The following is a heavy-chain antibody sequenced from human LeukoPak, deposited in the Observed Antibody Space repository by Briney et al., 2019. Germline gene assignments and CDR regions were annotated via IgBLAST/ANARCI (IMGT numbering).Heavy chain of an antibody. V-gene: IGHV5-51*01. CDR2: IYPGDSDT. CDR3: VRGNQKYGDYVRD. J-gene: IGHJ4*02. Sequence: GESLKISCKASGYTFNKNYIAWVRQGSGKGLEWMGIIYPGDSDTRYSPSFQGHVTISADESISTAFLQWSSVEATDSAMYYCVRGNQKYGDYVRDWGQGTLVTISS. D-gene: IGHD4-17*01. CDR1: GYTFNKNY.